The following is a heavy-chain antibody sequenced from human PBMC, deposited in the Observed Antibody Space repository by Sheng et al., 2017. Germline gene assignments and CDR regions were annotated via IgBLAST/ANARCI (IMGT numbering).Heavy chain of an antibody. CDR1: GFTFSNTW. Sequence: EVQLVESGGGLVQPGGSLRLSCAASGFTFSNTWMHWVRQVPGKGLVWVSYINSDGSTTTYADSVKGRFTISRDNAKNTVYLQMNSLRAEDTAVYYFARDQSYSLNFWGRGTLVTVSS. CDR3: ARDQSYSLNF. D-gene: IGHD5-18*01. V-gene: IGHV3-74*01. J-gene: IGHJ4*02. CDR2: INSDGSTT.